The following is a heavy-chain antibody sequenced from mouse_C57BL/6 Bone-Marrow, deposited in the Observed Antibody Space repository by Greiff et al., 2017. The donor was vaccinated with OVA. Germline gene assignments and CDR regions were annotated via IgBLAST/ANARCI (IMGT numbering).Heavy chain of an antibody. J-gene: IGHJ2*01. V-gene: IGHV5-16*01. CDR2: INYDGSST. CDR3: ARDRGLRGYFDY. CDR1: GFTFSDYY. Sequence: EVMLVESEGGLVQPGSSMKLSCTASGFTFSDYYMAWVRQVPEKGLEWVANINYDGSSTYYLDSLKSRFIISRDNAKNILYLQMSSLKSEDTATYYCARDRGLRGYFDYRGQGTTLTVSS.